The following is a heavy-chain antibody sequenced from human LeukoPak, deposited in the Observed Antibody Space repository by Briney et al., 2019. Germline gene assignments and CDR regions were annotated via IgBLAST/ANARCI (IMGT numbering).Heavy chain of an antibody. CDR2: ISSSGSTI. D-gene: IGHD3-3*01. J-gene: IGHJ6*02. Sequence: PGGSLRLSCAAPGFTFSDYYMSWIRQAPGKGLEWVSYISSSGSTIYYADSVKGRFTISRDNAKNSLYLQMNSLRAEDTAVYYCARDGGFDFWSGYYYYGMDVWGQGTTVTVSS. CDR1: GFTFSDYY. V-gene: IGHV3-11*01. CDR3: ARDGGFDFWSGYYYYGMDV.